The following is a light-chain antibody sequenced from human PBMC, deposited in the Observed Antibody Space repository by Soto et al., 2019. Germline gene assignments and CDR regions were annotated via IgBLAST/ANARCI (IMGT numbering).Light chain of an antibody. CDR3: LQDYNYPLT. J-gene: IGKJ4*01. Sequence: AIQMTQSPSSLSASVGDRVTITCRASQGIRNDLGWYQQKPGKAPKLLIYTASSLQSGVPSRFSGRGSGTDFTLTISSLQPEDFATYYCLQDYNYPLTFGGGTKVEIK. CDR2: TAS. V-gene: IGKV1-6*01. CDR1: QGIRND.